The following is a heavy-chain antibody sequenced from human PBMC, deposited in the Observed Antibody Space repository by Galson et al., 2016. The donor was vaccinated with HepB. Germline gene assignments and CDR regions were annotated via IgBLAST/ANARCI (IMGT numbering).Heavy chain of an antibody. V-gene: IGHV3-33*06. Sequence: SLRLSCAASGFTFSGYWMTWVRQAPGKGLEWVAVIWYDGSSKYYIDSVKGRFTISRDNSKNTLNLQMSSLRAEDTAVYYCAKVATPNRNYENWFDSWGQGTLVTVSS. CDR3: AKVATPNRNYENWFDS. CDR2: IWYDGSSK. CDR1: GFTFSGYW. D-gene: IGHD4-11*01. J-gene: IGHJ5*01.